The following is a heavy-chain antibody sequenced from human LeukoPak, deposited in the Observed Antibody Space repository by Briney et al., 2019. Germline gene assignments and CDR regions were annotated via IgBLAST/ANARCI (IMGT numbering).Heavy chain of an antibody. D-gene: IGHD2-2*01. CDR3: AKDKWGGPLYQLLTRGYFDY. CDR2: ISGSGGST. CDR1: GFTFRSYA. Sequence: PGGSLRLSCAASGFTFRSYAMNWVRQAPGKGLEWVSDISGSGGSTFYADSVKGRFTISRDNSKNTLYLQMNSLRAEDTAVYYCAKDKWGGPLYQLLTRGYFDYWGQGTLVTVSS. V-gene: IGHV3-23*01. J-gene: IGHJ4*02.